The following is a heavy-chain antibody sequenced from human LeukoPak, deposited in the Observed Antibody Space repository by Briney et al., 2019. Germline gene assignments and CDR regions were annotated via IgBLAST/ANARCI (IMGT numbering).Heavy chain of an antibody. D-gene: IGHD3-10*01. J-gene: IGHJ4*02. CDR3: ARDSGSGSPTGENLDY. V-gene: IGHV3-7*01. CDR1: GIIFSRYW. CDR2: IKQDGSEK. Sequence: GGSLRLSCAASGIIFSRYWMSWVRQAPGTGLEWVANIKQDGSEKYYVDSVKGRFTISRDNAKNSLYLQMNSLRAEDTAVYYCARDSGSGSPTGENLDYWGQGTLVTVSS.